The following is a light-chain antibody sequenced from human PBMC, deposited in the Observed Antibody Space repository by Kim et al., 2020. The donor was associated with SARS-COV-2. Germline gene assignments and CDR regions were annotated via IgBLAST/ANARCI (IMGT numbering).Light chain of an antibody. CDR3: LQHSTYPIT. J-gene: IGKJ5*01. Sequence: DIQMTQSPSSLSASVGDRVTITCRASQDIRNDLGWYQQNPGRAPKRLIYGASSLPSGVPSRFSGSGSGTEFTLTISSVQPEDFATYFCLQHSTYPITFGQGTRLEIK. V-gene: IGKV1-17*01. CDR2: GAS. CDR1: QDIRND.